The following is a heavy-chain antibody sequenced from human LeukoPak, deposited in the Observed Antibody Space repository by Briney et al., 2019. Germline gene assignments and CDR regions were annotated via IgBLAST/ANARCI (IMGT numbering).Heavy chain of an antibody. V-gene: IGHV3-74*01. D-gene: IGHD1-1*01. CDR3: ARPVTGTYAPLEY. Sequence: GGSLRLSCAASGFTFSNYWMHWVRQAPGKGLVYVSRINSDGSSANYADSVQGRFTISRDNAKNTLYLEMNCLRADDTAVYYCARPVTGTYAPLEYWGQGTLVTVSS. CDR2: INSDGSSA. CDR1: GFTFSNYW. J-gene: IGHJ4*02.